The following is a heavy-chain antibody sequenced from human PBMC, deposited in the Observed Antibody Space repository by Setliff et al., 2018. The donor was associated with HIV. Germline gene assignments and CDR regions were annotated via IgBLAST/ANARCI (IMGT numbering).Heavy chain of an antibody. CDR1: GYTFTSYY. J-gene: IGHJ4*02. Sequence: AASVKVSCKASGYTFTSYYMHWVRRAPGQGLEWMGIINPSGGGTTYARKFQGRVTVTRDTSTTTVYMELSGLRSEDTAVYYCARATEAGTIDYWGQGTRVTVSS. CDR3: ARATEAGTIDY. D-gene: IGHD1-1*01. V-gene: IGHV1-46*01. CDR2: INPSGGGT.